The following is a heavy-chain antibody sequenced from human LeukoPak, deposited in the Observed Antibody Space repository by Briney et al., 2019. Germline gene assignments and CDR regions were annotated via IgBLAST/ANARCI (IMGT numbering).Heavy chain of an antibody. Sequence: PGGSLRLSCAASGFTFSYAWMTWVRQAPGKGLDWVGRIKSKTDGGTTDYAAPVEGRFTISRDDSKNTLYLQINSLKSEDTAVYHCATSSSHSYGYPGHYFDYWGQGTLVTVSS. V-gene: IGHV3-15*01. CDR3: ATSSSHSYGYPGHYFDY. J-gene: IGHJ4*02. D-gene: IGHD5-18*01. CDR1: GFTFSYAW. CDR2: IKSKTDGGTT.